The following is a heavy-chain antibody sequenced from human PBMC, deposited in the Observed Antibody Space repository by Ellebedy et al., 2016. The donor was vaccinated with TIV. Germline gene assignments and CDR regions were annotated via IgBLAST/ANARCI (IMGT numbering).Heavy chain of an antibody. CDR2: ISDEGSHK. V-gene: IGHV3-30*18. D-gene: IGHD5-24*01. Sequence: GESLKISCTASGFTFSSFVMAWVRQAPGKGLEWVAVISDEGSHKYYADSVRGRFTISRDNSKNTLYLQMNSLRAEDTAVYYCSKASLEGFWYFDLWGRGTLVTVSS. CDR1: GFTFSSFV. J-gene: IGHJ2*01. CDR3: SKASLEGFWYFDL.